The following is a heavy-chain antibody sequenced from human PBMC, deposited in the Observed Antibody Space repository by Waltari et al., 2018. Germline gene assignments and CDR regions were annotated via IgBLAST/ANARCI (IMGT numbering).Heavy chain of an antibody. D-gene: IGHD3-10*01. CDR1: GGSISSSSYY. CDR2: IYYSGST. J-gene: IGHJ4*02. V-gene: IGHV4-39*07. Sequence: QLQLQESGPGLVKPSETLSLTCTVSGGSISSSSYYWGWIRQPPGKGLEWIGSIYYSGSTYYNPSLKSRVTISVDTSKNQFSLKLSSVTAADTAVYYCAREYGSGSLHAFDIWGQGTLVTVSS. CDR3: AREYGSGSLHAFDI.